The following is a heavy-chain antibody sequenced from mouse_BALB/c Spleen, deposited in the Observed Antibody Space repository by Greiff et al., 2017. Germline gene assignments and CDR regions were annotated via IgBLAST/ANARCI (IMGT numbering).Heavy chain of an antibody. D-gene: IGHD2-1*01. Sequence: VKLVESGAELARPGASVKMSCKASGYTFTSYTMHWVKQRPGQGLEWIGYINPSSGYTNYNQKFKDKATLTADKSSSTAYMQLSSLTSEDSAVYYCARANIYGNYFDYWGQGTTLTVSS. CDR1: GYTFTSYT. V-gene: IGHV1-4*01. CDR2: INPSSGYT. CDR3: ARANIYGNYFDY. J-gene: IGHJ2*01.